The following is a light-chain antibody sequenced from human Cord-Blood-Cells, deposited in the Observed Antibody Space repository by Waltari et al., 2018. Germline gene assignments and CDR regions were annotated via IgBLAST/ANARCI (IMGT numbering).Light chain of an antibody. CDR2: DVS. CDR3: STYTSSSTLV. V-gene: IGLV2-14*01. Sequence: HSALTHPASQAGSPGQSITIPCTGTSSDVGGYNYVAGYQQHPGKAPNLMIYDVSNRPSGVSNRFSGSKSGNAASVTISGLQAEDEADYYCSTYTSSSTLVFGGGTKLSVL. J-gene: IGLJ2*01. CDR1: SSDVGGYNY.